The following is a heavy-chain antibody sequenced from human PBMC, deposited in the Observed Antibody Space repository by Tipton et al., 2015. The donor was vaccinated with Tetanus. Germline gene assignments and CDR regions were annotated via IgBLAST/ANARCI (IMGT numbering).Heavy chain of an antibody. CDR2: ITGGGTST. D-gene: IGHD3-16*01. CDR1: GFTFSNNC. V-gene: IGHV3-11*04. J-gene: IGHJ4*02. Sequence: SLRLSCAASGFTFSNNCMSWIRQAPGKGLEWISYITGGGTSTFYADSVRGRFTISRDNAKKSLFLQMNSLRDEDTAVYYCAREQSGSYAVFDYWGQGALVTVSS. CDR3: AREQSGSYAVFDY.